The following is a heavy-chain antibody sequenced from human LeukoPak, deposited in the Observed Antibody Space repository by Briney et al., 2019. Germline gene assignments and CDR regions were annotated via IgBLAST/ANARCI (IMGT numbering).Heavy chain of an antibody. V-gene: IGHV5-51*01. CDR2: IYPGDSDT. J-gene: IGHJ4*02. Sequence: GESLKISCKGSGYSFTSYWIGWVRQMAGKGLEWMGIIYPGDSDTRYSPSFQGQVTISADKSISTAYLQWSSLKASDTAMYYCAGQVDTAMGLFDYWGQGTLVTVSS. CDR3: AGQVDTAMGLFDY. CDR1: GYSFTSYW. D-gene: IGHD5-18*01.